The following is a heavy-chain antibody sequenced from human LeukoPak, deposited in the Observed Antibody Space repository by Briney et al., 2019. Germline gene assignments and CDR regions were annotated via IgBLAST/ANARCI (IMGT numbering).Heavy chain of an antibody. CDR1: EFTFSNYG. V-gene: IGHV3-48*04. Sequence: SGGSLRLSCAASEFTFSNYGMHWVRQAPGKGLEWVSYISSSGSTIYYADSVKGRFTISRDNAKNSLYLQMNSLRAEDTAVYYCAELGITMIGGVWGKGTTVTISS. D-gene: IGHD3-10*02. CDR2: ISSSGSTI. CDR3: AELGITMIGGV. J-gene: IGHJ6*04.